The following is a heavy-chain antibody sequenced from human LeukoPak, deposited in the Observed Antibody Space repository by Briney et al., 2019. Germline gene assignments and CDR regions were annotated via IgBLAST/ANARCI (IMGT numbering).Heavy chain of an antibody. J-gene: IGHJ3*02. CDR3: ARDRATVTTSDAFDI. V-gene: IGHV3-48*02. D-gene: IGHD4-17*01. CDR1: GFTFSSYS. Sequence: AGGSLRLSCAASGFTFSSYSMNWVRQAPGLGLEWVSYISISGSTIYYADSVEGRFTISRDNAKNSLYLQMNGLRDEDTAVYYCARDRATVTTSDAFDIWGRGTVVTVSS. CDR2: ISISGSTI.